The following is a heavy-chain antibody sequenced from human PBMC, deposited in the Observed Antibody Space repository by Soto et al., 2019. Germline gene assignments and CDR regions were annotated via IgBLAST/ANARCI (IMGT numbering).Heavy chain of an antibody. Sequence: QITLKESGPTLVKPTQTLTLTCTFSGFSLSTSGVGVGWIRQPPGKALEWLALIYWDDDKRYSPPLKSRLTITKDTSKNQVVLTMTNMDPVDTATYYCAHRRGDSSSWVDSGWFDPWGQGTLVTVSS. CDR2: IYWDDDK. V-gene: IGHV2-5*02. CDR3: AHRRGDSSSWVDSGWFDP. D-gene: IGHD6-13*01. CDR1: GFSLSTSGVG. J-gene: IGHJ5*02.